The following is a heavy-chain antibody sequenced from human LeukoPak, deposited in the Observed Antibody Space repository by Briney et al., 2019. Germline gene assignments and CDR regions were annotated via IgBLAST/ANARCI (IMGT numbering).Heavy chain of an antibody. CDR1: GFTFSSYG. D-gene: IGHD4-23*01. CDR2: ISADGTKK. J-gene: IGHJ4*02. V-gene: IGHV3-30*03. Sequence: PGGSLRLSCAASGFTFSSYGMHWVRQAPGKGLEWVTIISADGTKKYYADSVKGRFTISRDNSKNTLYLQMNSLRTDDTSVYHCARGVYGGSVDYWGQGTLVTVSS. CDR3: ARGVYGGSVDY.